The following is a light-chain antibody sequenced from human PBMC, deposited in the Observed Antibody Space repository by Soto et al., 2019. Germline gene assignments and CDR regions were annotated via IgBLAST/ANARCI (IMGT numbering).Light chain of an antibody. J-gene: IGKJ4*01. Sequence: DIVMTQSPDSLAVSLGARATINCKSSQSVLYSSNNKNYLVWYQQKPGQPPKLLLYWASTRESGVPERFSGSGSGTDFTLPISSLQAEGVAVYYCQQYYSTPLTFGGGTKVEIK. CDR3: QQYYSTPLT. CDR1: QSVLYSSNNKNY. V-gene: IGKV4-1*01. CDR2: WAS.